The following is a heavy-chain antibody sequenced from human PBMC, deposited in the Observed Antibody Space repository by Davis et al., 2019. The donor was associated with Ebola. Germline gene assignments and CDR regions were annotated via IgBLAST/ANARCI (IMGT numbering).Heavy chain of an antibody. V-gene: IGHV4-59*06. Sequence: SETLSLTCTVSGGSISSYYWSWIRQPPGKGLEWIGYIYYSGSTYYNPSLKSRVTISVDTSKNQFSLKLSSVTAADTAVYYCARTQTTVVTGWFDPWGQGTLVTVSS. J-gene: IGHJ5*02. CDR3: ARTQTTVVTGWFDP. CDR1: GGSISSYY. D-gene: IGHD4-23*01. CDR2: IYYSGST.